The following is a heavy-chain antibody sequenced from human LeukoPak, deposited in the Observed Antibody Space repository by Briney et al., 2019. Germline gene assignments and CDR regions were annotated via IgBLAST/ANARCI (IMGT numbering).Heavy chain of an antibody. CDR1: GSIFTSYW. V-gene: IGHV5-51*01. CDR2: IYPGDSDT. J-gene: IGHJ3*02. CDR3: ASRVAVAGTDDAFDI. D-gene: IGHD6-19*01. Sequence: LGAALKISCKGSGSIFTSYWIGWVRQLPGKGLEWMGIIYPGDSDTRYSPSFQGQVTISADKSISTAYLQWSSLKASDTAMYYCASRVAVAGTDDAFDIWGQGTMVTVSS.